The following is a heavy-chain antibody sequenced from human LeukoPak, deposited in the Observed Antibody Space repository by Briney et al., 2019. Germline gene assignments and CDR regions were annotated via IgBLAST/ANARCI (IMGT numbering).Heavy chain of an antibody. CDR2: IFVGSGNT. CDR3: AAADYYDSSGYYPYAFHI. D-gene: IGHD3-22*01. CDR1: GFTFTRSA. J-gene: IGHJ3*02. Sequence: SVKVSCKASGFTFTRSAMQWVRQARGQRLEWIGWIFVGSGNTNYAQTFQERVTITRDMSTSTAYMELSSLRSEDTAVYYCAAADYYDSSGYYPYAFHIWGQGTMVTVSS. V-gene: IGHV1-58*02.